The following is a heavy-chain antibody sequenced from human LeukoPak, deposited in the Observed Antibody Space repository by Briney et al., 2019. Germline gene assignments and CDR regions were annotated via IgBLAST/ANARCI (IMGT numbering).Heavy chain of an antibody. V-gene: IGHV3-30-3*01. J-gene: IGHJ4*02. CDR3: ARDWGCDY. CDR2: ISNDGTYK. D-gene: IGHD3-16*01. Sequence: PGRSLRLSCAASGFTFSNYAIHCVRQAPGKGLEWVAVISNDGTYKNYADSVKGRFTISRDNSKNTLYLQMDSLRADDTAVYYCARDWGCDYWGQGTLVTVSS. CDR1: GFTFSNYA.